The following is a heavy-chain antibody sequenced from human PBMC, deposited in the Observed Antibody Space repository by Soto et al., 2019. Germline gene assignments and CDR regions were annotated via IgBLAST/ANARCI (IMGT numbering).Heavy chain of an antibody. V-gene: IGHV3-23*01. Sequence: GGSLRLSCAASGFTFSSYAMSWVRQAPGKGLEWVSAISGSGGSTYYADSVKGRFTISRDNSKNTLYLQMNSLRAEDTAVYYCAKDRYGSGSYYNHYYYYGMDVWGQGTTVTVSS. CDR2: ISGSGGST. CDR1: GFTFSSYA. CDR3: AKDRYGSGSYYNHYYYYGMDV. D-gene: IGHD3-10*01. J-gene: IGHJ6*02.